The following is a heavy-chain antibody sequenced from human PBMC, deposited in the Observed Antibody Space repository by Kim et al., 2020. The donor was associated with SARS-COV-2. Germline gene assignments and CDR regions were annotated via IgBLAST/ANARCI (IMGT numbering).Heavy chain of an antibody. D-gene: IGHD2-21*02. CDR3: ARGCAVVTALLYYYYGMDV. Sequence: SETLSLTCAVYGGSFSGYYWSWIRQPPGKGLEWIGEINHSGSTNYNPSLKSRVTISVDTSKNQFSLKLSSVTAADTAVYYCARGCAVVTALLYYYYGMDVWGQGTTVTVSS. V-gene: IGHV4-34*01. CDR2: INHSGST. CDR1: GGSFSGYY. J-gene: IGHJ6*02.